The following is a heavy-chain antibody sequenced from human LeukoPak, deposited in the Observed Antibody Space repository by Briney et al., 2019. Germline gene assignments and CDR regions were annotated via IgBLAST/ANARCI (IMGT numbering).Heavy chain of an antibody. D-gene: IGHD3-22*01. CDR2: INHSGST. J-gene: IGHJ4*02. CDR3: ARASYYYDSSGYYPYYFDY. CDR1: GGSFSGYY. V-gene: IGHV4-34*01. Sequence: SETLSLTCAVYGGSFSGYYWSWIRQPPGKGLEWIGEINHSGSTNYNPSLKSRVTIPVDTSKDQFSLKLSSVTAADTAVYYCARASYYYDSSGYYPYYFDYWGQGTLVTVSS.